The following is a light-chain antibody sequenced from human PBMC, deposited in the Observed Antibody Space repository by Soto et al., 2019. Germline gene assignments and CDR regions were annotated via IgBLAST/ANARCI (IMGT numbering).Light chain of an antibody. V-gene: IGLV2-8*01. Sequence: QSALTQPPSASGSPGQSVTISCTGTSSDVGGYNYVSWYQQHPGKAPKLMIYEVSKRPSGVPDRFSGSKSGNTASLTVSGLQAEDEADYYCSSYAGSKTLFGGGIKLTVL. J-gene: IGLJ2*01. CDR3: SSYAGSKTL. CDR1: SSDVGGYNY. CDR2: EVS.